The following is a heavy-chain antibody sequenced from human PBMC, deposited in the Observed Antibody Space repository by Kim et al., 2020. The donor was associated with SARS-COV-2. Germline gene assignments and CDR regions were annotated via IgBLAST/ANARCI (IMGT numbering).Heavy chain of an antibody. CDR2: ISATSSTI. V-gene: IGHV3-48*02. Sequence: GGSLRLSCEASGFSFAAHSMAWVRQAPGGGLEWISYISATSSTIHYADSVKGRFTISRDDAKNSLYLQMNNLRDDDTAVYYCTRGTASTWYRAKFDCYFGYWGQGTLVTVSS. D-gene: IGHD6-13*01. CDR1: GFSFAAHS. J-gene: IGHJ4*02. CDR3: TRGTASTWYRAKFDCYFGY.